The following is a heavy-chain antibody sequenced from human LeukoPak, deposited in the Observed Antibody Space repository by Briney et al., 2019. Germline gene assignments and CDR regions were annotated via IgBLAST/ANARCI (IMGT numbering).Heavy chain of an antibody. CDR1: GFTFDEYG. V-gene: IGHV3-20*04. D-gene: IGHD5/OR15-5a*01. CDR3: ARQKYLRGPDVEYFDY. Sequence: GGSLRLSCAASGFTFDEYGMSWVRQAQGKGLEWVSGISLNGGATGYADSVKGRFTISRDNAKNSLYLQMNSLRAEDTAVYYCARQKYLRGPDVEYFDYWGQGTLVTVSS. J-gene: IGHJ4*02. CDR2: ISLNGGAT.